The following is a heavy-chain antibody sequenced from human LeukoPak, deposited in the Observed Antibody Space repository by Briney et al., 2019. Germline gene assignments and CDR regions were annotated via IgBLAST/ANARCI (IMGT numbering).Heavy chain of an antibody. CDR2: ISGSGGSP. CDR1: GFTFSSYA. V-gene: IGHV3-23*01. Sequence: PGGSLRLSCAASGFTFSSYAMSRVRQAPGKGLEWLSDISGSGGSPYYADSVKGRFTISRDNSKNTLYLQMNSLRAEDTAVYYCAKPHYYYDTRRYSAGDHWGQGTLVTVSS. J-gene: IGHJ4*02. D-gene: IGHD3-22*01. CDR3: AKPHYYYDTRRYSAGDH.